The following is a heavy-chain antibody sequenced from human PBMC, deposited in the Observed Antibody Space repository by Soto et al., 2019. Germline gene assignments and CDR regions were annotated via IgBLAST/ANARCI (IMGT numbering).Heavy chain of an antibody. CDR2: ISQTATT. CDR1: GESFSGFY. J-gene: IGHJ4*01. Sequence: QVQLQQWGAGLLKPSETLSLTCVVYGESFSGFYWSWVRQSPGKGLEWIGEISQTATTAYSPSLKSRVSISADTSKKQFSLTLTSVTAADTAVYYCVHSPNVAVDHWGHGTLVTVSS. CDR3: VHSPNVAVDH. D-gene: IGHD2-15*01. V-gene: IGHV4-34*01.